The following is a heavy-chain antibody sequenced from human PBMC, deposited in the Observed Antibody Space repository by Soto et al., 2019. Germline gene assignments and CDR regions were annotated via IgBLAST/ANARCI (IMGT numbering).Heavy chain of an antibody. V-gene: IGHV3-23*01. Sequence: EVQLLESGGALVQPGGSLRLSCVASGFSFSSYAMSWVRQTPGKGLEWVSSISASSGYTYYADSVEGRFTISRDNSKNTLYLQMSSLRAEDTAVYYCAKEDYSSSLYYFDYWGQGTLVTVSS. D-gene: IGHD6-13*01. J-gene: IGHJ4*02. CDR3: AKEDYSSSLYYFDY. CDR2: ISASSGYT. CDR1: GFSFSSYA.